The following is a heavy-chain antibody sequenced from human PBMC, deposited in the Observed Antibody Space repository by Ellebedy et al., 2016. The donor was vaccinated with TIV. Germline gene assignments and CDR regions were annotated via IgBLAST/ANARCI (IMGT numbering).Heavy chain of an antibody. D-gene: IGHD3-16*01. CDR1: AGSITSGSYY. J-gene: IGHJ4*02. CDR2: FYFIGST. CDR3: VRHPTLGTLDY. Sequence: MPSETLSLTCTVSAGSITSGSYYWAWIRQPPGKGLEWVGNFYFIGSTNYNPSLKSRVTISVDTSKNQFSLKLTSVTAADTAVYYCVRHPTLGTLDYWGQGAQVTVSS. V-gene: IGHV4-39*01.